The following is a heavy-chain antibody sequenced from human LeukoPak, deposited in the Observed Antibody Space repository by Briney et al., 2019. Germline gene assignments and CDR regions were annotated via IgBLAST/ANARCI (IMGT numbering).Heavy chain of an antibody. CDR2: IYTSGST. D-gene: IGHD3-3*01. CDR3: ASPRYDFWSGWGTPDAFDI. CDR1: GGSISSGSYY. Sequence: SETLSLTCTVSGGSISSGSYYWSWIRQPAGKGLEWIGRIYTSGSTNYNPSLKSRVTISVDTSKNQFSLKLSSVTAADTAVYYCASPRYDFWSGWGTPDAFDIWGQGTMVTVSS. V-gene: IGHV4-61*02. J-gene: IGHJ3*02.